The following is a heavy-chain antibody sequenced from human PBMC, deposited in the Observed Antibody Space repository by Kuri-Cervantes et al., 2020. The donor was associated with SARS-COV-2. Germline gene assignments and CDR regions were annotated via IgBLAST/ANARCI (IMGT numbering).Heavy chain of an antibody. CDR1: GFTFSSDS. CDR3: ARGGLDYYDFLSGYYNYYYYYMDV. J-gene: IGHJ6*03. V-gene: IGHV3-21*01. Sequence: GESLKISWAASGFTFSSDSMNWVRQAPGKGLEWVSSISISSSYIYYADSVKGRFTISRDNAKNLLYLQMNSLRAEDTAVYYCARGGLDYYDFLSGYYNYYYYYMDVWAKGPRSPSP. CDR2: ISISSSYI. D-gene: IGHD3-3*01.